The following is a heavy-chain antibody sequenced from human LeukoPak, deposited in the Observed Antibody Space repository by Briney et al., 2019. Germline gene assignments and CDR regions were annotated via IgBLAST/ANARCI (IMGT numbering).Heavy chain of an antibody. CDR3: ATGPDAFDI. CDR1: GGSISSSSYY. CDR2: IYYSGST. J-gene: IGHJ3*02. D-gene: IGHD1-14*01. Sequence: SQTLSLTCTVSGGSISSSSYYWGWIRQPPGKGLEWIGSIYYSGSTYYNPSLKSRVTISVDTSKNQFPLKLSSVTAADTAVYYCATGPDAFDIWGQGTMVTVSS. V-gene: IGHV4-39*01.